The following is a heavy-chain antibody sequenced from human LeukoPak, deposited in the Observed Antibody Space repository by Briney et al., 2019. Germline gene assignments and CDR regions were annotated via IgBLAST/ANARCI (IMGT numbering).Heavy chain of an antibody. D-gene: IGHD4-11*01. CDR2: IYSGGNT. CDR1: GFSFSSYN. J-gene: IGHJ4*02. V-gene: IGHV3-66*01. Sequence: GGSLRLSCAASGFSFSSYNMNWVRQAPGKGLEWVSIIYSGGNTYYADSVKGRFTISRDNSKNTLYLQMNSLRAEDTAVYYCVREGNDYLRTYWGQGTLVTVSS. CDR3: VREGNDYLRTY.